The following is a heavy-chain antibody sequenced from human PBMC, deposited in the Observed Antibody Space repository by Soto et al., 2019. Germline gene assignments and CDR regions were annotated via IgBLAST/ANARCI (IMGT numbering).Heavy chain of an antibody. D-gene: IGHD3-22*01. V-gene: IGHV3-48*01. J-gene: IGHJ4*02. Sequence: EVQLVESGGGLVQPGGSLRLSCAASGFTFSSYSMNWVRQAPGKGLEWVSYISSSSSTIYYADSVKGRFTISRDNAKNALYLRMNSLRADDTAVYYCAREVTTHPTLCFGYWGEGNLVTVSA. CDR3: AREVTTHPTLCFGY. CDR1: GFTFSSYS. CDR2: ISSSSSTI.